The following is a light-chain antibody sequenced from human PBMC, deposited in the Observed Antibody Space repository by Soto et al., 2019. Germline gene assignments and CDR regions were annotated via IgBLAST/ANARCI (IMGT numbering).Light chain of an antibody. CDR3: QQYKNWPRT. Sequence: EIIMTQSPATLSVSPGESATFSCSASQSVSSSLAWHQQKPGQPPRLLIYGASTRATGIPARFSGSGSGTDFTLTISSLQSEDFAVYYCQQYKNWPRTFGQGTKVEIK. V-gene: IGKV3D-15*01. CDR1: QSVSSS. CDR2: GAS. J-gene: IGKJ1*01.